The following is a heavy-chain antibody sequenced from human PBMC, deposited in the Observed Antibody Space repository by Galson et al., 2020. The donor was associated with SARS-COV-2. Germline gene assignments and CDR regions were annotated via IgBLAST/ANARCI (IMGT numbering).Heavy chain of an antibody. V-gene: IGHV3-30*01. J-gene: IGHJ6*03. CDR1: GFTFSSYA. Sequence: GESLKISCAASGFTFSSYAMHWVRQAPGKGLEWVAVISYDGSNKYYADSVKGRFTISRDNSKNTLYLQMNSLRAEDTAVYYCARSVYLAADTLGNLYMDVWGKGTTVTVSS. CDR3: ARSVYLAADTLGNLYMDV. CDR2: ISYDGSNK. D-gene: IGHD6-13*01.